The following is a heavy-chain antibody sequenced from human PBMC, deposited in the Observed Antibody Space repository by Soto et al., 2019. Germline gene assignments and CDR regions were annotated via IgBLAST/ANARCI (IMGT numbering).Heavy chain of an antibody. Sequence: PGGSLRLSCAASGFTFDDYAMHWVRQAPGKGLEWVSGISWNSGSIGYADSVKGRFTISRDNAKNSLYLQMNSLRAEDTALYYCAKEQYEMATTNDYYGMDVWGQGTTVTVSS. V-gene: IGHV3-9*01. CDR1: GFTFDDYA. J-gene: IGHJ6*02. CDR3: AKEQYEMATTNDYYGMDV. D-gene: IGHD1-1*01. CDR2: ISWNSGSI.